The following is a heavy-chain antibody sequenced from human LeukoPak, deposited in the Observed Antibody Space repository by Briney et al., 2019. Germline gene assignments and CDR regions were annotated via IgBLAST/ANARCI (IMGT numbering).Heavy chain of an antibody. Sequence: GGTLRLSSAPSGFTFSSYGMSWVRQAPGEGLEWVSAISGSGGGTYYADSVKGRFTISRDNAKNTLYLQMSSLRAENTAVYYCAKTPRVYDILTGYMYYFDYWGQGALVTVCS. CDR1: GFTFSSYG. V-gene: IGHV3-23*01. CDR2: ISGSGGGT. J-gene: IGHJ4*02. CDR3: AKTPRVYDILTGYMYYFDY. D-gene: IGHD3-9*01.